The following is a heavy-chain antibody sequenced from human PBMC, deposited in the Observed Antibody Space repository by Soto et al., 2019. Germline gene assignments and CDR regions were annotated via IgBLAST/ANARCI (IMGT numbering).Heavy chain of an antibody. J-gene: IGHJ6*03. D-gene: IGHD2-2*01. CDR1: GGSFSGYY. CDR2: INHSGST. CDR3: ARTVVLPSSMVYYYYYYMDG. V-gene: IGHV4-34*01. Sequence: SEALSLTCAVYGGSFSGYYWRWIRQPPGKGLEWIGEINHSGSTNYNPSLKSRVTISVDTSKNQFSLRLGSVTAADTAVYYCARTVVLPSSMVYYYYYYMDGWGKGNTVTVS.